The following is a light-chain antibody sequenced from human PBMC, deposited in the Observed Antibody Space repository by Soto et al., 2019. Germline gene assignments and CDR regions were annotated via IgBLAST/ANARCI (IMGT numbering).Light chain of an antibody. Sequence: EIHMTQYASTLSGSVGDRVTITCRASQTISSWLAWYQQKPGKAPKLLIYKASTLKSGVPSRFSGSGSGTEFTLTISGLQPDDFATYYCQHYNSYSEAFGQGSKVDIK. CDR1: QTISSW. V-gene: IGKV1-5*03. CDR2: KAS. CDR3: QHYNSYSEA. J-gene: IGKJ1*01.